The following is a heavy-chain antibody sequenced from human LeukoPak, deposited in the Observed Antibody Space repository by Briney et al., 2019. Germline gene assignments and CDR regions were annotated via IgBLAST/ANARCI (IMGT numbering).Heavy chain of an antibody. CDR1: GFTFSSYS. J-gene: IGHJ4*02. CDR3: ARSPVSYYDGRGYYREFDY. D-gene: IGHD3-22*01. V-gene: IGHV3-21*04. CDR2: ISSSSSYI. Sequence: GGSLRLSCAASGFTFSSYSMNWVRQAPGKGLEWVSSISSSSSYIYYADSVKGRFTISRDNSKNTLYLQMNSLRAEDTALYYCARSPVSYYDGRGYYREFDYWGQGTLVTVSS.